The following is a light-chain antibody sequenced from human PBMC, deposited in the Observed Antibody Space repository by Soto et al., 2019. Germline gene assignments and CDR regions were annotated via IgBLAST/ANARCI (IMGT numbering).Light chain of an antibody. CDR2: GIS. J-gene: IGKJ5*01. CDR3: QQRNIWPPVT. V-gene: IGKV3D-20*02. Sequence: EMVMTQSPAILSVSPGESATLSCRASQSVNSNYLAWYQQHPGQPPRLLIYGISTRATGIPARFSGSGSGTEFSLTISSLEPEDFAVYYCQQRNIWPPVTFGQGTRLEIK. CDR1: QSVNSN.